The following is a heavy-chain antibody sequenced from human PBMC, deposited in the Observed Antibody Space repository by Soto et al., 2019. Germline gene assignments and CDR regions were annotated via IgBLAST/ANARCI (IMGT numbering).Heavy chain of an antibody. CDR2: ISYDGSNK. D-gene: IGHD6-6*01. CDR1: GFTFSSYA. CDR3: ARALGQIITARPNFVYGMDV. V-gene: IGHV3-30-3*01. J-gene: IGHJ6*02. Sequence: AGGSLRLSCAASGFTFSSYAMHWVRQAPGKGLEWVAVISYDGSNKYYADSVKGRFTISRDNAKNTLYLQMNSLRAEDTAVYYCARALGQIITARPNFVYGMDVWGQGPTVTVS.